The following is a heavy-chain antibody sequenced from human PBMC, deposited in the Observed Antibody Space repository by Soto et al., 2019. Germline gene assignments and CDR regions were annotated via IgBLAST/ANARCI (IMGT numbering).Heavy chain of an antibody. J-gene: IGHJ4*02. CDR3: AKDRMYSSSWYPDY. Sequence: GGSLRLSCAASGFTFSGYGMHWVRQAPGKGLEWVAVISYDGSNKYYADSVKGRFTISRDNSKNTLYLQMNSLRAEDTAVYYCAKDRMYSSSWYPDYWGQGTLVTVSS. CDR2: ISYDGSNK. CDR1: GFTFSGYG. D-gene: IGHD6-13*01. V-gene: IGHV3-30*18.